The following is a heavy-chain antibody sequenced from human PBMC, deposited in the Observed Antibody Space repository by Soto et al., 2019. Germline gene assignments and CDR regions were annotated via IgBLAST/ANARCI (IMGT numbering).Heavy chain of an antibody. V-gene: IGHV4-39*01. CDR2: IYYSGST. CDR1: GCSIISSSYY. J-gene: IGHJ5*02. CDR3: ARVSGSYQNWFDP. Sequence: PSETHSHTCTFSGCSIISSSYYWGWIRKPPGKGLEWIGSIYYSGSTYYNPSLKSRVTISVDTSKNQFSLKLSSVTAADTAVYYCARVSGSYQNWFDPWGQGTLVTVSS. D-gene: IGHD1-26*01.